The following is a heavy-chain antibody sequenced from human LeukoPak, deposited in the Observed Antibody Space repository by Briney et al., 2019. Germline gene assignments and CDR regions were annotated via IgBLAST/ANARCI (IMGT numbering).Heavy chain of an antibody. CDR3: ARAAVAGYNWFDP. CDR1: GYTFTGYY. J-gene: IGHJ5*02. V-gene: IGHV1-2*02. D-gene: IGHD6-19*01. CDR2: INPNSGGT. Sequence: ASVKVSCKASGYTFTGYYMHWVRQAPGQGLEWMGWINPNSGGTNYAQKFQGRVTMTRDTSISTAYIELSRLRSDDTAVYYCARAAVAGYNWFDPWGQGTLVTVSS.